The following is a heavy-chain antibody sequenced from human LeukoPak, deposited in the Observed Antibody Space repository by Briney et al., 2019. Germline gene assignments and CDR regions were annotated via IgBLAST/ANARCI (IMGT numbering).Heavy chain of an antibody. V-gene: IGHV3-43*02. CDR1: GFTFDDYT. Sequence: PGGSLRLSCAASGFTFDDYTMHWVRHAPGKGLEWVGLISGDGGSTYYADSVKGRFTISRDNSKNTLYLQMTSLRAEDTAVYYCAKDLDGFWGQGTLVTVSS. D-gene: IGHD6-25*01. CDR3: AKDLDGF. J-gene: IGHJ4*02. CDR2: ISGDGGST.